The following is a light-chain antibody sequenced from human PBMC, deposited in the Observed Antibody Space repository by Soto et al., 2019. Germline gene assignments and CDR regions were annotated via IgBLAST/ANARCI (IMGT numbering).Light chain of an antibody. Sequence: QSVLTQPASVSGSPGQSVTISCTGTTSDVGGYNYLSWYQQHPGKAPKLILYDGRSRPSGVSNRFSGSKSGNTVSLIISRLQPEDEADYHCSAYTRTTVVFGGGTKLTVL. CDR2: DGR. CDR3: SAYTRTTVV. CDR1: TSDVGGYNY. V-gene: IGLV2-14*03. J-gene: IGLJ2*01.